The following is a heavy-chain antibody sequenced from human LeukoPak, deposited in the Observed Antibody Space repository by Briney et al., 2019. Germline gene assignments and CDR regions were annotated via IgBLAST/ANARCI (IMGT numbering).Heavy chain of an antibody. D-gene: IGHD4-23*01. Sequence: ASVKVSCKVSGYTPPELSMHWVRRPPGKGFEWRGGFDPEDGETIYAQKFQGRVTMTEDTSTDTAYMELSSLRSEDTAVYYCATEYGGEAYYFDYWGQGTLVTVSS. V-gene: IGHV1-24*01. CDR1: GYTPPELS. J-gene: IGHJ4*02. CDR2: FDPEDGET. CDR3: ATEYGGEAYYFDY.